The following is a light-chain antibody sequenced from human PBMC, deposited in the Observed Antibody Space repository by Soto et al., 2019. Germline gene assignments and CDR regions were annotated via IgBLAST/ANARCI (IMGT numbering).Light chain of an antibody. V-gene: IGKV1-5*03. CDR2: KAS. CDR3: QQSYSTVWT. CDR1: QSISSW. J-gene: IGKJ1*01. Sequence: DIQMTQSPSILSASVGDRVTITCRASQSISSWLAWYQQKPGKAPKLLIYKASSLESGVPSRFSGSGSGTEFTLTISSLQPEDFATYYCQQSYSTVWTFGQGTKVDIK.